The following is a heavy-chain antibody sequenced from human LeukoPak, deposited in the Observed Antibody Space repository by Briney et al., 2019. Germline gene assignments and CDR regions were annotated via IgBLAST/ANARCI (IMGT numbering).Heavy chain of an antibody. J-gene: IGHJ4*02. Sequence: GGSLRLSCAASGFTFTRYAMNWVRQAPGKGLEWVSATTRSGDSTFYADSVKGRFTISRDNSKNTLYLQMNSLRVEDTAVYYCAKDHSGDFLCWGQGTLVTVSS. CDR3: AKDHSGDFLC. V-gene: IGHV3-23*01. CDR1: GFTFTRYA. D-gene: IGHD4-17*01. CDR2: TTRSGDST.